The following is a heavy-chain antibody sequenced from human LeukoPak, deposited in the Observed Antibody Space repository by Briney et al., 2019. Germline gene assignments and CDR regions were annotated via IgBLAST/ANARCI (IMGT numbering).Heavy chain of an antibody. CDR1: GFTFDDYA. D-gene: IGHD3-22*01. CDR2: ISWNSGRI. CDR3: AKDRRPTYYSDSSGYYFRDAFNI. J-gene: IGHJ3*02. V-gene: IGHV3-9*01. Sequence: PGGSLRLSCAASGFTFDDYAMHWVRQAPGKGLEWVSGISWNSGRIGYADSVKGRFTISRDNSKNTLYLQMNSLRAEDTAVYYCAKDRRPTYYSDSSGYYFRDAFNIWGQGTVVTVSS.